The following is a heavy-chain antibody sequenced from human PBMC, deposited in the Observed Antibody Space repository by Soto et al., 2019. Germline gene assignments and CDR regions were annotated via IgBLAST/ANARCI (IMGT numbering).Heavy chain of an antibody. V-gene: IGHV5-10-1*01. J-gene: IGHJ5*02. CDR3: ARHAGGRYNWFDP. Sequence: PGESLKISCRGSGYSFTSYWISWVRQMPGKGLEWMGRIDPSDSYTNYSPSFQGHVTISADKSISTAYLQWGSLKASDTAMYYCARHAGGRYNWFDPWGQGTLVTVS. D-gene: IGHD6-19*01. CDR1: GYSFTSYW. CDR2: IDPSDSYT.